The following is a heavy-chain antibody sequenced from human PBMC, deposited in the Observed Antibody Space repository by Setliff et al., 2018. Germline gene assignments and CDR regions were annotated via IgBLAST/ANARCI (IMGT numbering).Heavy chain of an antibody. CDR2: VYYSGAA. CDR3: ARMSGFLYMDV. D-gene: IGHD3-3*01. CDR1: GDSISAAS. J-gene: IGHJ6*03. Sequence: SETLSLTCNVSGDSISAASIMAWIRQPPGKGLEFIGYVYYSGAAKYDPSLKSRVTMSVDTSKSQFFLKLNSVTAADTAVYYCARMSGFLYMDVWGKGTPVTVSS. V-gene: IGHV4-59*08.